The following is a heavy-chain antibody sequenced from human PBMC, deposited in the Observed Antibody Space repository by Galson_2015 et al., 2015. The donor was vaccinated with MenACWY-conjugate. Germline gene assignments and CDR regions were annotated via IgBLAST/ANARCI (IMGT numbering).Heavy chain of an antibody. J-gene: IGHJ4*02. V-gene: IGHV3-7*01. CDR1: GFTFDTYR. Sequence: SLRLSCAASGFTFDTYRMSWVRQAPGKGLEWVTNINRDGGGTYYASSVKGRFTISKDNAENSLYLQMNSLRAEDTAIYYCARIIHVILDYRGQGALVPGPS. CDR3: ARIIHVILDY. CDR2: INRDGGGT.